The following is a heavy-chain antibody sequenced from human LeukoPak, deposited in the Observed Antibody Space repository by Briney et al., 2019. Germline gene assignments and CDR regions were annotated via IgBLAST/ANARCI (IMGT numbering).Heavy chain of an antibody. V-gene: IGHV3-33*03. J-gene: IGHJ6*02. Sequence: GGSLRLSCAATGFTFSGFGMHWVRQAPGKGLEWVAVIWYDGTKKDYGASVKGRFTVSRDNSKNTLYLQMNSLRVEDTAVYYCAKDSDTSMVYYYYGMDVWGQGTTVTVSS. CDR3: AKDSDTSMVYYYYGMDV. D-gene: IGHD5-18*01. CDR2: IWYDGTKK. CDR1: GFTFSGFG.